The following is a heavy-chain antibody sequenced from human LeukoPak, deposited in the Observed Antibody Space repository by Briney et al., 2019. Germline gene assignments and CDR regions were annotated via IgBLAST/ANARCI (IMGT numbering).Heavy chain of an antibody. CDR3: AKEVRLHYDSSGYYDY. Sequence: PGGSLRLSCAASGFTFSSYAMSWVRQAPGKGLEWVSAISGSGGSTYYADSVKGRFTISRGNSKNTLYLQMNSLRAEDTAVYYCAKEVRLHYDSSGYYDYWGQGTLVTVSS. J-gene: IGHJ4*02. D-gene: IGHD3-22*01. CDR2: ISGSGGST. V-gene: IGHV3-23*01. CDR1: GFTFSSYA.